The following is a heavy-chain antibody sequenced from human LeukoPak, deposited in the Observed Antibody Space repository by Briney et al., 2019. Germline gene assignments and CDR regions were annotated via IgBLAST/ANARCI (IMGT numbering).Heavy chain of an antibody. J-gene: IGHJ4*02. D-gene: IGHD5-12*01. CDR3: ARDRDGGYDRIFDY. CDR2: ITSSSTYI. V-gene: IGHV3-21*01. CDR1: GFTLSNYR. Sequence: PGGSLRLSCVVSGFTLSNYRMNWVRDAPGKGVEWVSSITSSSTYIYYADSVKGRFTISRDNAKNSLYLHMDSLRAEDTAVYYCARDRDGGYDRIFDYWGQGTLVTVSS.